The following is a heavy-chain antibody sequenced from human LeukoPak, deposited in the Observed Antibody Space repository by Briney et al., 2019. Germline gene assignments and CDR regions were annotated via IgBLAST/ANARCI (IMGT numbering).Heavy chain of an antibody. Sequence: SGGSLRLSYAASGFTFSDAWMHWVRQAPGKGLEWVGLIKRRTDGGTSNYAAPVKGRFAISRDDSEDTLFLQMDSLKSEDTGVYYCTTGYTSASHDAYWGQGTLVTVSS. V-gene: IGHV3-15*07. CDR2: IKRRTDGGTS. CDR1: GFTFSDAW. CDR3: TTGYTSASHDAY. J-gene: IGHJ4*02. D-gene: IGHD2-15*01.